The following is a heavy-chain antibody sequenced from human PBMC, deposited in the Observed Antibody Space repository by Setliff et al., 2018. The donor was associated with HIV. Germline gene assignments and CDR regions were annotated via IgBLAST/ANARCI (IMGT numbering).Heavy chain of an antibody. Sequence: ASVKVSCKASGYNFNNHGITWVRQAPGRGLEWMGWINPNSGATNYAQNFQGRVTMTRDTSISTAYMDLSSLTSDDTAVYYCALASIVSTARWNHWGRGTLVTVSS. CDR2: INPNSGAT. J-gene: IGHJ5*02. D-gene: IGHD1-26*01. CDR3: ALASIVSTARWNH. V-gene: IGHV1-2*02. CDR1: GYNFNNHG.